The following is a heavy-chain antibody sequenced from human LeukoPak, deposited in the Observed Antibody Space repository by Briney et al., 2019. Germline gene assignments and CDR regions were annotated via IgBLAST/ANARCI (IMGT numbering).Heavy chain of an antibody. CDR3: ARDRYSTDYYYMDV. CDR2: IYYSGST. D-gene: IGHD4-17*01. CDR1: GGSISTYY. V-gene: IGHV4-59*01. Sequence: SETLSLTCSVSGGSISTYYWTWIRQPPGKGLEWIGYIYYSGSTNYNPSLKSRVTISLDTSKNQFSLKLSSVTAADTAVYYCARDRYSTDYYYMDVWGKGTTVTVSS. J-gene: IGHJ6*03.